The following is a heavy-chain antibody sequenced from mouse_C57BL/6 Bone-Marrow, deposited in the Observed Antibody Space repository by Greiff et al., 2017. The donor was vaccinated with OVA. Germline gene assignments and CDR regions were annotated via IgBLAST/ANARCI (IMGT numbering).Heavy chain of an antibody. CDR3: ARGHPDYAMDY. Sequence: QVQLKQSGPELVKPGASVKISCKASGYSFTSYYIHWVKQRPGQGLEWIGGIYPGSGNTKYNEKFKGKATLTADTTSSTAYMQLSSLTSEDSAVYYCARGHPDYAMDYWGQGTSVTVSS. J-gene: IGHJ4*01. V-gene: IGHV1-66*01. CDR2: IYPGSGNT. CDR1: GYSFTSYY.